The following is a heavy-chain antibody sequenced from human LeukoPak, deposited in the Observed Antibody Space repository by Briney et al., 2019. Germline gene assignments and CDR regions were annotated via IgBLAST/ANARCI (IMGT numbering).Heavy chain of an antibody. Sequence: SETLSLTFTVSGGSINSNNYYWGWIRQPPGKGLEWIASVYYSGDTWYNPSLKSRVTISVDTSKNQFSLKVTSVTAADTSVYYCARLPELLNDPFDYWGQGTLVTVSS. CDR2: VYYSGDT. D-gene: IGHD1-7*01. CDR3: ARLPELLNDPFDY. J-gene: IGHJ4*02. CDR1: GGSINSNNYY. V-gene: IGHV4-39*01.